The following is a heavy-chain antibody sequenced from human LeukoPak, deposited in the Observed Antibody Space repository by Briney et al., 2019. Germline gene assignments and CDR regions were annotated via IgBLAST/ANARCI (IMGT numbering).Heavy chain of an antibody. CDR3: ARDSSGLRFLEWFKVGAFDI. CDR1: GGSISSSNW. Sequence: PSGTLSLTCAVSGGSISSSNWWSWVRQPPGKGLEWIGEIYHSGSTNYNPSLKSRVTISVDKSKNQFSLKLSSVTAADTAVYYCARDSSGLRFLEWFKVGAFDIWAKGQWSPSLQ. J-gene: IGHJ3*02. V-gene: IGHV4-4*02. D-gene: IGHD3-3*01. CDR2: IYHSGST.